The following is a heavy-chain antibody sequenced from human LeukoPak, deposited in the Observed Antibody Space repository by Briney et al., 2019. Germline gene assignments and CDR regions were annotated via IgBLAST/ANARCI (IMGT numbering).Heavy chain of an antibody. Sequence: GGSLRLSCAASGFTFSSYGMHWVRQAPGRGLEWVAVIWYDGSNKYYADSVKGRFTISRDNSKNTLYLQMNSLRAEDTAVYYCARMAGDSYYYYGMDVWGQGTTVTVSS. CDR3: ARMAGDSYYYYGMDV. J-gene: IGHJ6*02. D-gene: IGHD3-10*01. CDR2: IWYDGSNK. V-gene: IGHV3-33*01. CDR1: GFTFSSYG.